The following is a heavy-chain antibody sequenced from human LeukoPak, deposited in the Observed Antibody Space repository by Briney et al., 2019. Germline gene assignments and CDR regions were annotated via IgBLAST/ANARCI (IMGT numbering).Heavy chain of an antibody. CDR3: AMRDLNYYYYMDV. CDR2: INHSGST. J-gene: IGHJ6*03. CDR1: GGSFSGYY. D-gene: IGHD3-16*01. Sequence: SETLSLTCAVYGGSFSGYYWSWIRQPPGKGLEWLGEINHSGSTNYNPSLKSRVTISVDTSKNQFSLKLSSVTAADTAVYYCAMRDLNYYYYMDVWGKGTTVTIS. V-gene: IGHV4-34*01.